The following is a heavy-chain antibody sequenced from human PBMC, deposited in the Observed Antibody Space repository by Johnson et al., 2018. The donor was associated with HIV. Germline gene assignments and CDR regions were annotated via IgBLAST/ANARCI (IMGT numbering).Heavy chain of an antibody. V-gene: IGHV3-66*01. CDR3: ALGGSWYAFDI. CDR2: IYSGGST. D-gene: IGHD2-15*01. J-gene: IGHJ3*02. Sequence: VQLVESGGGLVQPGGSLRLSCAASGFTVSNNFMNWVRQAPGTGLEWVSLIYSGGSTYYADSVKGRFTISRDNSKNTLYLQMNSLRAEDTAVYYCALGGSWYAFDIWGQGTMVTVSS. CDR1: GFTVSNNF.